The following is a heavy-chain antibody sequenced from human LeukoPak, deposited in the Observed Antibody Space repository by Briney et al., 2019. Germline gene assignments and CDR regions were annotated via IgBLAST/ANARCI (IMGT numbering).Heavy chain of an antibody. CDR2: IHTSGST. Sequence: SETLSLTCTVSGGFITSYYWTYIRQPAGKGLEWIGRIHTSGSTNYNPSLKSRVTMSVDTSKNQFSLNLSSVTAADTAMYYCAREFSGTSIAARVFDSWGQGTLVTVSS. V-gene: IGHV4-4*07. CDR1: GGFITSYY. D-gene: IGHD6-6*01. CDR3: AREFSGTSIAARVFDS. J-gene: IGHJ4*02.